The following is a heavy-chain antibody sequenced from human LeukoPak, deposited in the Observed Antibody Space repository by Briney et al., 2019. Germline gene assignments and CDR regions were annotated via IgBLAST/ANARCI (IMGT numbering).Heavy chain of an antibody. D-gene: IGHD3-3*01. CDR2: IYTSGGT. CDR1: GGSISSYY. V-gene: IGHV4-4*07. CDR3: ARGPYYDFWSGPPPYYYYYMDV. Sequence: PSETLSLTCTVSGGSISSYYWSWIRQPAGKGLEWIGRIYTSGGTNYNPSLKSRVTMSVDPSKNQFSLKLSSVTAADTAVYYCARGPYYDFWSGPPPYYYYYMDVWGKGTTVTVSS. J-gene: IGHJ6*03.